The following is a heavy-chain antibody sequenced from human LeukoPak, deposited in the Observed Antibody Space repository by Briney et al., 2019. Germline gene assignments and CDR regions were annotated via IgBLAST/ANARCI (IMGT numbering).Heavy chain of an antibody. Sequence: GGSLRLSCTASGFTFGDYAMSWVRQAPGKGLEWVGFTRSKAYGGTTEYAASVKGRFTISRDDSKSIAYLQMNSLKTEDTAVYYCTRVAPPYYYDSSGYSKYFDYWGQGTLVTVSS. J-gene: IGHJ4*02. V-gene: IGHV3-49*04. CDR3: TRVAPPYYYDSSGYSKYFDY. D-gene: IGHD3-22*01. CDR2: TRSKAYGGTT. CDR1: GFTFGDYA.